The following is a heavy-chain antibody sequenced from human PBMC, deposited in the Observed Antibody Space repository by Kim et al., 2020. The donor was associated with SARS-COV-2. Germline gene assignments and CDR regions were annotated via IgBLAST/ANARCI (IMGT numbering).Heavy chain of an antibody. CDR3: AKHLLLQWLVEGWFDP. Sequence: GGSLRLSCAASGFTFSSYDMSWVRQATGKGLEWVSALSGSGDIKYYEASEKRLSTISSDYTKTTLYLQMNSLRDEDTAEYYSAKHLLLQWLVEGWFDPWG. J-gene: IGHJ5*02. V-gene: IGHV3-23*02. CDR1: GFTFSSYD. D-gene: IGHD6-19*01. CDR2: LSGSGDIK.